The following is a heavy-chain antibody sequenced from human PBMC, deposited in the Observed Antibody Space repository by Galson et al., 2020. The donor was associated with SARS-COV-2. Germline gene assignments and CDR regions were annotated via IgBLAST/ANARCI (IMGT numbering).Heavy chain of an antibody. J-gene: IGHJ6*02. V-gene: IGHV3-33*06. CDR3: AKGWMYYYYGMDV. D-gene: IGHD2-2*03. CDR2: IWYDGSNQ. Sequence: GESLKISCAASGFTFSSYAMHWVRQAPGKGLEWVAVIWYDGSNQYYADSVKGRFIISRDNSKNTLNLQMNSLRAEDTAVYYCAKGWMYYYYGMDVWGQGTTVTFSS. CDR1: GFTFSSYA.